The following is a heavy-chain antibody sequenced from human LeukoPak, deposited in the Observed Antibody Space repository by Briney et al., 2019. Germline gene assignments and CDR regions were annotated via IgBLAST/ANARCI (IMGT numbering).Heavy chain of an antibody. J-gene: IGHJ4*02. V-gene: IGHV3-7*05. D-gene: IGHD4-11*01. CDR1: GFTFSSYW. CDR3: ARDVAYSAFDY. Sequence: GRSLRLSCAASGFTFSSYWMSWVRQAPGEGLEWVANIKQDGTEKYYMDSVKGRFSISRDNAKNSLYLQMNALRAEDTAVYYCARDVAYSAFDYWGQGTLVTVSS. CDR2: IKQDGTEK.